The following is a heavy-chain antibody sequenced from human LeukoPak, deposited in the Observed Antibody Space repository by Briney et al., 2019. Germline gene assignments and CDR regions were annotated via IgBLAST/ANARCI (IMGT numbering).Heavy chain of an antibody. CDR3: AKDWHFDL. CDR2: IIGGSGAST. Sequence: GGSLRLSCVASGFTFSSDPMTWVRQAPGKGLEWVAGIIGGSGASTYYAGSAKGRFTVSRDNSRNTVYLQMNRLRAEDTALYYCAKDWHFDLWGRGTLVTVSS. J-gene: IGHJ2*01. V-gene: IGHV3-23*01. CDR1: GFTFSSDP.